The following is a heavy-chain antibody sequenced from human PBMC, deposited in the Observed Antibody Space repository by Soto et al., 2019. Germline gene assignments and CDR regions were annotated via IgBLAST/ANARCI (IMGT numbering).Heavy chain of an antibody. J-gene: IGHJ4*02. V-gene: IGHV4-30-4*01. CDR3: ARDSAPYNLNYDSPY. Sequence: SETLSLTCTVSGASISNDEFYWAWIRQSPEKGLEWIGNIYYTGVTFYNPSLRSRLTISVDTSKNQFSLKLTSVTAADTAVYYCARDSAPYNLNYDSPYWGQGTLVTSPQ. D-gene: IGHD3-3*01. CDR1: GASISNDEFY. CDR2: IYYTGVT.